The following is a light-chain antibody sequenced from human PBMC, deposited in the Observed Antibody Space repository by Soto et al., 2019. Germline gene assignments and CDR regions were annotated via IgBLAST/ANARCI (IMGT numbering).Light chain of an antibody. CDR2: EVS. CDR3: CSYAGSSYV. Sequence: QSVLTQPASVSGSPGQSITISCTGTSSDVGSYNLVSWYQQHPGKATKLMIYEVSKRPSGVSNRFSGSKSGKTASLTISGLQAEDESDYYCCSYAGSSYVFGTGTKVTDL. CDR1: SSDVGSYNL. J-gene: IGLJ1*01. V-gene: IGLV2-23*02.